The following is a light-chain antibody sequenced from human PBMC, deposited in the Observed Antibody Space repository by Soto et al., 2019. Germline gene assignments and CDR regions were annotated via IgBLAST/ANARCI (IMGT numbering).Light chain of an antibody. CDR1: QSVSSY. J-gene: IGKJ2*01. CDR3: HHYDSSPPYT. CDR2: AAS. Sequence: EIVLTQSPATLSLSPGERATLSCRASQSVSSYLAWYQQKPGQAPRLLIYAASSRATGIPDRFIGSGSGTDFTLTISRLEPDDSAVYYCHHYDSSPPYTFGQGTKLEIK. V-gene: IGKV3-20*01.